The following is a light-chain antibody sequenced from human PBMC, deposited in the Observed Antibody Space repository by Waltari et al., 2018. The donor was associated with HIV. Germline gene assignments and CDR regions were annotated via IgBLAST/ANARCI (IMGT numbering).Light chain of an antibody. CDR3: ALFMGNGIWV. Sequence: QTVVTQETSFSVSPGGTVTLTCGLSCGSCSTSCYPSWYQQTPGQAPRTLIYSTNTRSSGVPDRFSGSILGNKAALTITGAQADDESDYYCALFMGNGIWVFGGGTKLTVL. CDR1: CGSCSTSCY. V-gene: IGLV8-61*01. J-gene: IGLJ3*02. CDR2: STN.